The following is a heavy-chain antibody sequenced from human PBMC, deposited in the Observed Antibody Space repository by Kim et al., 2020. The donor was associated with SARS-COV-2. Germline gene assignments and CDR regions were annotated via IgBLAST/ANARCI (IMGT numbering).Heavy chain of an antibody. CDR3: ARPLVELERLSAFDI. Sequence: SVKVSCKTSGGTFSTYALNWVRQAPGQGLEWMGGIIPIFGTADYAQKFQGRVTITADESTTTTYLDLSSLGSEDTAVYYCARPLVELERLSAFDIWGQGTMVTVSS. CDR2: IIPIFGTA. J-gene: IGHJ3*02. V-gene: IGHV1-69*13. CDR1: GGTFSTYA. D-gene: IGHD1-1*01.